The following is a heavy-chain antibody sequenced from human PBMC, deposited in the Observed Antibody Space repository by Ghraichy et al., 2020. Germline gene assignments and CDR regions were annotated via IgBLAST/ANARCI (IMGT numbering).Heavy chain of an antibody. CDR1: GFTFSSYA. CDR3: AKKEAEKYQLLYVAWFDP. V-gene: IGHV3-23*01. J-gene: IGHJ5*02. Sequence: GGSLRLSCAASGFTFSSYAMSWVRQAPGKGLEWVSAISGSGGSTYYADSVKGRFTISRDNSKNTLYLQMNSLRAEDTAVYYCAKKEAEKYQLLYVAWFDPWGQGTLVTVSS. D-gene: IGHD2-2*02. CDR2: ISGSGGST.